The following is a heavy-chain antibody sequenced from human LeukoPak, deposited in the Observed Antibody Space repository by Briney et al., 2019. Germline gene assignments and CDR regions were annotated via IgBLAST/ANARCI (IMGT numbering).Heavy chain of an antibody. Sequence: SVKVSCKASGGTFSSYAISWVRQAPGQGLEWMGGIIPIFGTANYAQKFQGRVTITTDESTSTAYMELSSLRSEYTAVYYCARFNGGTFGYPLNWFDPWGQGTLVTVSS. CDR2: IIPIFGTA. J-gene: IGHJ5*02. V-gene: IGHV1-69*05. D-gene: IGHD3-3*01. CDR1: GGTFSSYA. CDR3: ARFNGGTFGYPLNWFDP.